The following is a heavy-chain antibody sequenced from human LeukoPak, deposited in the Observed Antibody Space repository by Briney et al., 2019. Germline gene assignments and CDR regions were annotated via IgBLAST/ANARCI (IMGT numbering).Heavy chain of an antibody. CDR2: ISAYNGNT. D-gene: IGHD2-15*01. CDR3: ARVGVYCSGGSCYSSYTYYYYYYYMDV. Sequence: GASVKVSCKAPGYTFTSYGISWVRQAPGQGLEWMGWISAYNGNTNYAQKLQGRVTMTTDTSTSTAYMELRSLRSDDTAVYYCARVGVYCSGGSCYSSYTYYYYYYYMDVWGKGTTVTVSS. CDR1: GYTFTSYG. J-gene: IGHJ6*03. V-gene: IGHV1-18*01.